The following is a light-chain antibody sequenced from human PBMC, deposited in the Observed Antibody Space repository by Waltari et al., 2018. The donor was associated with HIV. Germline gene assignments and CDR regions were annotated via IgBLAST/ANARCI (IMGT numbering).Light chain of an antibody. J-gene: IGLJ2*01. CDR1: NSAIGGSDR. CDR2: EVT. Sequence: QSALTQPPSVSGSPGQSVTISCAGTNSAIGGSDRVSWYQQPPGTAPTLLIYEVTNRPSGVPGRFSASKSGTTASLTISGLQAGDEGDYYCSSYSATNTVVFGGGTKLTVL. CDR3: SSYSATNTVV. V-gene: IGLV2-18*02.